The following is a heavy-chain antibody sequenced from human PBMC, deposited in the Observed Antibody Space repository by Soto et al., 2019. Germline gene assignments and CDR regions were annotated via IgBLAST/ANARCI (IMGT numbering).Heavy chain of an antibody. Sequence: QVQLVQSRAEVKNPGASVKVSCKASGYSFTRYGIAWARQAPGQGLEWMGWINTSNGNTNYETNLQGRVTLTTDTYTSTAYMELTSLRSNDTAIYYCAMVDVYVTPSPQDVWGQGTTVIVSS. CDR1: GYSFTRYG. CDR2: INTSNGNT. V-gene: IGHV1-18*01. D-gene: IGHD3-16*01. J-gene: IGHJ6*02. CDR3: AMVDVYVTPSPQDV.